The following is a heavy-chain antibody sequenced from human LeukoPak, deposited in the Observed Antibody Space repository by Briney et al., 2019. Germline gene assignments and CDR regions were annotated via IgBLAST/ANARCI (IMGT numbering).Heavy chain of an antibody. Sequence: PGGSLRLSCAASGFTFSSYSMNWVRQAPGKGLEWVSYISSSSSTIYYADSVKGRFTISRDNAKNSLYLQMNSLRDEDTAVYYCARAPSLWFGELFAAFDIWGQGTMVTVSS. D-gene: IGHD3-10*01. CDR2: ISSSSSTI. J-gene: IGHJ3*02. V-gene: IGHV3-48*02. CDR1: GFTFSSYS. CDR3: ARAPSLWFGELFAAFDI.